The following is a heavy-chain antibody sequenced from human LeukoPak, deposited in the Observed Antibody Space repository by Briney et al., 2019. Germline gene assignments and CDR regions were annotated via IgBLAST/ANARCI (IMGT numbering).Heavy chain of an antibody. V-gene: IGHV4-34*01. CDR3: ARFYSSSWNYYYGMDV. Sequence: PSETLSLTCAVYGGSFSGYYWSWIRQPPGKGLEWIGEINHSGSTNYNPSLKSLVTISVDTSKNQFSLKLSSVTAADTAVYYCARFYSSSWNYYYGMDVWGQGTTVTVSS. D-gene: IGHD6-6*01. CDR2: INHSGST. J-gene: IGHJ6*02. CDR1: GGSFSGYY.